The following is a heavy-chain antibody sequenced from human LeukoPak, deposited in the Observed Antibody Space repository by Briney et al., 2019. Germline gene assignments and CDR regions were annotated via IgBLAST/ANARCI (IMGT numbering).Heavy chain of an antibody. CDR3: VKGTAQWLVDYYYGMDV. V-gene: IGHV3-9*01. J-gene: IGHJ6*01. CDR1: GFTFDDYA. CDR2: ISWNSDII. D-gene: IGHD6-19*01. Sequence: GGSLRLSCAASGFTFDDYAMHWVRQVPGKGLEWVSGISWNSDIIGNADSVKGRFTISRDNAKNPLYLQMNSLRPEDTALYYCVKGTAQWLVDYYYGMDVWGQGTTVTVSS.